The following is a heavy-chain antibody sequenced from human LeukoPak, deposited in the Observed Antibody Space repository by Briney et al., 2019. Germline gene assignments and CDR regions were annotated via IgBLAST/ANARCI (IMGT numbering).Heavy chain of an antibody. J-gene: IGHJ4*02. V-gene: IGHV3-30-3*01. Sequence: GGSLRLSCAASGFTFSSYAMHWVRQAPGKGLEWVAVISYDGSNKYYADSVKGRFTISRDNSENTLYLQMNSLRAEDTAVYYCARDHTGLYSYGYTFDYWGQGTLVTVSS. CDR3: ARDHTGLYSYGYTFDY. CDR2: ISYDGSNK. CDR1: GFTFSSYA. D-gene: IGHD5-18*01.